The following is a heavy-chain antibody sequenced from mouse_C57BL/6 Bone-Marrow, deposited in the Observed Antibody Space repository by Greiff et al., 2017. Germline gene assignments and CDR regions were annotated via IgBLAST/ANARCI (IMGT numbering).Heavy chain of an antibody. CDR1: GYAFSSSW. D-gene: IGHD2-12*01. Sequence: QVQLQQSGPELVKPGASVKISCKASGYAFSSSWMNWVKQRPGKGLEWIGRIYPGDGDTNYNGKFKGKATLTADKSSSTAYMQLSSLTSEDSAVYFCARLLLTYDWARDYWGQGTSVTVSS. V-gene: IGHV1-82*01. CDR2: IYPGDGDT. CDR3: ARLLLTYDWARDY. J-gene: IGHJ4*01.